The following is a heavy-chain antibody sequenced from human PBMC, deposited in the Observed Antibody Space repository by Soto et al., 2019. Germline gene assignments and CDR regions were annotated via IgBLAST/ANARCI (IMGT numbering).Heavy chain of an antibody. J-gene: IGHJ4*02. CDR1: GGTFSSYA. Sequence: GASVKVSCKASGGTFSSYAISWVRQAPGQGLEWMGGIIPIFGTANYAQKFQGRVTITADESTSTAYMELSSLRSEDTAVYYCARSPKHYDSSGYYPNWGQGTLVTVSS. CDR3: ARSPKHYDSSGYYPN. D-gene: IGHD3-22*01. V-gene: IGHV1-69*13. CDR2: IIPIFGTA.